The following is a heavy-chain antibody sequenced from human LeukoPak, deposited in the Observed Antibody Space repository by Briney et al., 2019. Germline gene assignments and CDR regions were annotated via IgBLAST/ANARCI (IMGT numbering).Heavy chain of an antibody. Sequence: ASVKVSYKASGYTFTGYYMHWVRQAPGQGLERMGWINPNSGGTNYAQKFQGRVTMTTDTSTSTAYMELRSLRSDATAVYYCARDSYYYGSGSYRRPGYWGQGTLVTASS. D-gene: IGHD3-10*01. CDR3: ARDSYYYGSGSYRRPGY. V-gene: IGHV1-2*02. CDR1: GYTFTGYY. J-gene: IGHJ4*02. CDR2: INPNSGGT.